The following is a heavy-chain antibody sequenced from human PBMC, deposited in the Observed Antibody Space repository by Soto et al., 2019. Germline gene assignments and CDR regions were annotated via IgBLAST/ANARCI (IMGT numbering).Heavy chain of an antibody. CDR3: ARFEARSRGFALPLSYYYYYGMDV. CDR2: IIPIFGTA. V-gene: IGHV1-69*06. Sequence: VASVKVSFKASGGAFSSYAISWVRQAPGQGLEWMGGIIPIFGTANYAQKFQGRVTITADKSTSTAYMELSSLRSEETAVYYCARFEARSRGFALPLSYYYYYGMDVWGQGTTVTVSS. J-gene: IGHJ6*02. D-gene: IGHD3-10*01. CDR1: GGAFSSYA.